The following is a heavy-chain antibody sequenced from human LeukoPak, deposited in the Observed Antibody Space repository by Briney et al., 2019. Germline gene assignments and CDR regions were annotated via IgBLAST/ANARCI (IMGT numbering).Heavy chain of an antibody. V-gene: IGHV3-9*01. CDR1: GFTFDDYA. CDR2: ISWNSGSI. D-gene: IGHD2-2*01. J-gene: IGHJ4*02. CDR3: AKDRGSSTSWGLDY. Sequence: SGGSLRLSCAASGFTFDDYAMHWVRQAPGKGLEWVSGISWNSGSIGYADSVKGRFTISRDNAKNSLYLQMNSLRAEDTALYYCAKDRGSSTSWGLDYWGQGTLVTVSS.